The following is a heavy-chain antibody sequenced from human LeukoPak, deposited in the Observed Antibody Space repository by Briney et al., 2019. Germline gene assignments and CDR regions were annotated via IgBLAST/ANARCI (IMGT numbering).Heavy chain of an antibody. CDR1: GGSISSYY. CDR3: ARDGYYDSRGDC. D-gene: IGHD3-22*01. V-gene: IGHV4-59*12. Sequence: TSETLSLTCTVSGGSISSYYWSWIRQPPGKGLEWIGYIYYSGSTNYNPSLKSRVTISVDTSKNQFSLKLSSVTAADSAVYYCARDGYYDSRGDCWGQGTLVTVSS. CDR2: IYYSGST. J-gene: IGHJ4*02.